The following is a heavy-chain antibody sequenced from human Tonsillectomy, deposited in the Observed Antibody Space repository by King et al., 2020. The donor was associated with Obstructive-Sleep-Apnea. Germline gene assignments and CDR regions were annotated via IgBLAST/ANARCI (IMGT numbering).Heavy chain of an antibody. J-gene: IGHJ4*02. CDR2: ISWNSGSI. D-gene: IGHD6-19*01. CDR3: AKDLAVAGPGWGSFDY. V-gene: IGHV3-9*01. Sequence: VQLVESGGGLVQPGRSLRLSCAASGFTFDDYAMHWVRQAPGKGLEWVSGISWNSGSIGYADSVKGRFTISRDNAKNSLYLQMNSLRAEDTALYYCAKDLAVAGPGWGSFDYWGQGTLVTVSS. CDR1: GFTFDDYA.